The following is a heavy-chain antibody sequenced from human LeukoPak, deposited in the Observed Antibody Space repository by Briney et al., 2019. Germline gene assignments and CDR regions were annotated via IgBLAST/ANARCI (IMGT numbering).Heavy chain of an antibody. CDR2: IYYSGST. J-gene: IGHJ5*02. Sequence: PSATLSLTCTVSGGSINSNSYYWGWIRQPPGKGLEWIGSIYYSGSTYYNPSLKSRVTISVDTSKNQFSLKLSSVTAADTAVYYCARNRYYYGSGNYGVPNWFDPWGQGTLVTVSS. D-gene: IGHD3-10*01. CDR3: ARNRYYYGSGNYGVPNWFDP. V-gene: IGHV4-39*01. CDR1: GGSINSNSYY.